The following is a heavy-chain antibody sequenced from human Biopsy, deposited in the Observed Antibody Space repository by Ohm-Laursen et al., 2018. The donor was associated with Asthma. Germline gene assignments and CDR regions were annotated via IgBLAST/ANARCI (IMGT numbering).Heavy chain of an antibody. Sequence: GASVKVSCKASGYIFTEYSMNWVRQAPGQGLEWMGRINPNTGGTDYAQQFQGRVTMTRDTSISTAYMELNRLTSDDTAVYYCARLTYGSGSDYFDYWGQGALVTVSS. D-gene: IGHD3-10*01. CDR1: GYIFTEYS. CDR2: INPNTGGT. J-gene: IGHJ4*02. V-gene: IGHV1-2*06. CDR3: ARLTYGSGSDYFDY.